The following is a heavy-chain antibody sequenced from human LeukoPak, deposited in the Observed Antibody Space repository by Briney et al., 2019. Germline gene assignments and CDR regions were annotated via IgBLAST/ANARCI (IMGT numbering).Heavy chain of an antibody. D-gene: IGHD3-9*01. CDR2: ISYDGSNK. Sequence: GGSLRLSCAASGFTFSSYAMHWVRQAPGKGLEWVAVISYDGSNKYYADSVKGRFTISRDNSKNTLYLQMNSLRAEDTAVYYCARASWGYDILTGPLDYWGQGTLVTVSS. V-gene: IGHV3-30-3*01. CDR1: GFTFSSYA. J-gene: IGHJ4*02. CDR3: ARASWGYDILTGPLDY.